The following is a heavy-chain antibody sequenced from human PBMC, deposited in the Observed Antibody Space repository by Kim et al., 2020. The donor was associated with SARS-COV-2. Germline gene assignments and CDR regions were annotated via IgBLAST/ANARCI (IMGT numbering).Heavy chain of an antibody. CDR1: GYSFTSYW. J-gene: IGHJ5*02. Sequence: GESLKISCKGSGYSFTSYWIGWVRQMPGKGLEWMGIIYPGDSDTRYSPSFQGQVTISADKSISTAYLQWSSLKASDTAMYYCARRSISLRYCSGGSCPGWWFDPWGQGTLVTVSS. D-gene: IGHD2-15*01. CDR2: IYPGDSDT. V-gene: IGHV5-51*01. CDR3: ARRSISLRYCSGGSCPGWWFDP.